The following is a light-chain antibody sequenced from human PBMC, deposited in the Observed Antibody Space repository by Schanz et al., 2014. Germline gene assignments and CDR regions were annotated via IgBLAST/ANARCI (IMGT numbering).Light chain of an antibody. CDR3: CSYAGSNNLV. J-gene: IGLJ2*01. CDR1: SSDVGKYNL. Sequence: QSALTQPASVSGSPGQSITISCTGTSSDVGKYNLVSWYQQYPGKAPKLIISEVTKRPTGISDRFSGAKSGNTVSLTVSGLLPEDEADYYCCSYAGSNNLVFGGGTKLTVL. CDR2: EVT. V-gene: IGLV2-23*02.